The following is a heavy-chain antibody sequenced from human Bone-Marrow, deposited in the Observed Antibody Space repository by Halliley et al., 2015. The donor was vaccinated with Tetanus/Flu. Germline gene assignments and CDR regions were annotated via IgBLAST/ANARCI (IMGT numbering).Heavy chain of an antibody. CDR2: IHHSGST. D-gene: IGHD3-3*01. J-gene: IGHJ5*02. CDR1: GDSISNTDW. Sequence: TLSLTCAVSGDSISNTDWWSWVRQPPGEGLEWIGEIHHSGSTNYNPSLKSRVTLLVDKSKNQFSLKLNSVTAADTAIYYCARGNSILGVVMGWFDPWGQGTLVTVSS. V-gene: IGHV4-4*02. CDR3: ARGNSILGVVMGWFDP.